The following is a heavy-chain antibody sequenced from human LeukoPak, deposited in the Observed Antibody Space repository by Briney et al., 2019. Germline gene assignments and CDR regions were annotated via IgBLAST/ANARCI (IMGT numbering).Heavy chain of an antibody. Sequence: PGRSLRLSCAASGFTFSSYGMHWFRQAPGKGLEWVAVIWYDGSKKYYADSVKGRFTISRDNSKNTLYLQMDSLRDTAVYYCARYNTGSVDYWGQGTLVTVSS. CDR2: IWYDGSKK. J-gene: IGHJ4*02. CDR1: GFTFSSYG. D-gene: IGHD2-8*02. V-gene: IGHV3-33*01. CDR3: ARYNTGSVDY.